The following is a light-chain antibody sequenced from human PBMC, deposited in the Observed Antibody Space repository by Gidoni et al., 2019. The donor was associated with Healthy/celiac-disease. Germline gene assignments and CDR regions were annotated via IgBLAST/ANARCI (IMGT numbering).Light chain of an antibody. CDR2: DAA. Sequence: AIQLTQSPSSLSASVGDRVTITCRASQGISSALAWYQQKPGKAPKLLIYDAASLESGVTSRCSGSGSGTDFTLTISSLQHEDFATYYCQQFNNYPRTFGQGTKLEIK. J-gene: IGKJ2*01. V-gene: IGKV1D-13*01. CDR3: QQFNNYPRT. CDR1: QGISSA.